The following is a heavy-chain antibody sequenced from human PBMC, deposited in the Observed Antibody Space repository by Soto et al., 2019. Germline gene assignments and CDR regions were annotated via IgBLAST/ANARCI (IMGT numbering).Heavy chain of an antibody. CDR2: IHGDGANT. CDR3: VRYCFYFRAGTDRGCHWYFDL. Sequence: EEQLVESGGGLVQPGGSLRLSCEGSGFTFNVVWMHWVRQVPGKGLEWLSRIHGDGANTRYADSVKGRFSISRDNDKNTLFQRMHTLPTAVSDCYYCVRYCFYFRAGTDRGCHWYFDLWGRGTLVTVSS. V-gene: IGHV3-74*01. D-gene: IGHD6-19*01. CDR1: GFTFNVVW. J-gene: IGHJ2*01.